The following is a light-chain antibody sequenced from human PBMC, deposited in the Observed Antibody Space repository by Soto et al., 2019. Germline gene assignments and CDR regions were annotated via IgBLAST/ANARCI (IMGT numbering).Light chain of an antibody. CDR1: QTVSSY. Sequence: EIVLTQSPATLSLSPGERATLSCRASQTVSSYLLWYQQKPGQAPRLLIYDASNRASGTPARFSGSGSETDITLTISSLEPEDFAVYYCQHRMNWPLTFGQGTRLEIK. CDR3: QHRMNWPLT. CDR2: DAS. J-gene: IGKJ5*01. V-gene: IGKV3-11*01.